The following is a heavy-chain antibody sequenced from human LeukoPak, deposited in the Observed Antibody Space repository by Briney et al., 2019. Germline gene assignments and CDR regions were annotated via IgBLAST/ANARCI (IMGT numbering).Heavy chain of an antibody. CDR1: GGSFSGYY. Sequence: SETLSLTCAVYGGSFSGYYWSWIRQPPGKGLEWIGEINHSGSTNYNPSLKSRVTISVDTSKNQFSLKLSSVTAADTAVYYCARVGYSSSWYLFSVGAPSFDYWGQGTLVTVSS. V-gene: IGHV4-34*01. CDR3: ARVGYSSSWYLFSVGAPSFDY. J-gene: IGHJ4*02. CDR2: INHSGST. D-gene: IGHD6-13*01.